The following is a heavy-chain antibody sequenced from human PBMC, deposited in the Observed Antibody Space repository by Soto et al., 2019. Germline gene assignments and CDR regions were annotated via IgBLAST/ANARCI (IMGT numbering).Heavy chain of an antibody. D-gene: IGHD6-19*01. Sequence: QVQLVQSGAEVKKPGASVKVSCKASGYTFSSYGISWVRQAPGQGLEGMGWISGYSGHTYYAPKFQGRVTMTTDTSTNTVYMELRSLRSDDTAVYYCAREWDNKSEHSSGWYDDFWGQGTLVTVSS. CDR2: ISGYSGHT. CDR3: AREWDNKSEHSSGWYDDF. V-gene: IGHV1-18*01. J-gene: IGHJ4*02. CDR1: GYTFSSYG.